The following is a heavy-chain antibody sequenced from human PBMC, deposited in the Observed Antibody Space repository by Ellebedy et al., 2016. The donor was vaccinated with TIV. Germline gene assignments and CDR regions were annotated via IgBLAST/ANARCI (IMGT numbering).Heavy chain of an antibody. CDR3: AANGDY. J-gene: IGHJ4*02. Sequence: SETLSLXCSVSGASVTSTPYWWNWFRQPPGKGLEWIGNVYYTGGTDYHPSLKSRLTISVDTSKNQFSLRLTSVTAADTAVYYCAANGDYWGQGTLVTVSS. CDR1: GASVTSTPYW. V-gene: IGHV4-61*01. D-gene: IGHD2-8*01. CDR2: VYYTGGT.